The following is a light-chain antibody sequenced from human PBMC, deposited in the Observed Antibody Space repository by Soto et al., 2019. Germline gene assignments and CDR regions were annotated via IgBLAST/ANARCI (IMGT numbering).Light chain of an antibody. CDR1: SSDVGSYNL. Sequence: QSALTQPASVSGSPGQSIAISCTGTSSDVGSYNLVSWYQQHPGKAPKLMIYEDTKRPSGVSDRFSGSKSGNTASLTISGLQAEDEADYYCCSYATSSTYVFGTGTKLTV. J-gene: IGLJ1*01. CDR3: CSYATSSTYV. CDR2: EDT. V-gene: IGLV2-23*01.